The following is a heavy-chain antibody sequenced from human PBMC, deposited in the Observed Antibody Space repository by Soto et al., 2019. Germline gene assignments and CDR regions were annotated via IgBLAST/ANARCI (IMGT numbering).Heavy chain of an antibody. D-gene: IGHD2-21*02. V-gene: IGHV3-30*18. Sequence: QVQLVESGGGVVQPGRSLRLSCAASGFSFSSYDMHWVRQAPGKGLEWVTVISYDGNNKHYADSVKGRFTISRDNSKNTLYIQMNSLRGEDTAVYYCAKEHGTARFDPWGQGTLVTVSS. J-gene: IGHJ5*02. CDR1: GFSFSSYD. CDR3: AKEHGTARFDP. CDR2: ISYDGNNK.